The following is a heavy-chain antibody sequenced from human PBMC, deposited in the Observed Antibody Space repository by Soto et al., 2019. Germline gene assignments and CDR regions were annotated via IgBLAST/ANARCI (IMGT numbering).Heavy chain of an antibody. D-gene: IGHD2-15*01. CDR1: GGTFSSYA. J-gene: IGHJ5*02. CDR2: IIPIFGTA. V-gene: IGHV1-69*13. CDR3: ARVESGGRIARATRFDP. Sequence: ASVKVSFKASGGTFSSYAISWVRQAPGQGLEWMGGIIPIFGTANYAQKFQGRVTITADESTSTAYMELSSLRSEDTAVYYCARVESGGRIARATRFDPWGQGTLVTVSS.